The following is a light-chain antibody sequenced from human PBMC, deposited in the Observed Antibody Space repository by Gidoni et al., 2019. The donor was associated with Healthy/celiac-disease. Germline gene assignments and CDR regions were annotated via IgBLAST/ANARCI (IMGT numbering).Light chain of an antibody. CDR3: QQLNSYPPI. CDR2: AAS. V-gene: IGKV1-9*01. J-gene: IGKJ3*01. Sequence: IQLTQSPSSLSASVGDRVTITCRASQGISSYLAWYQQEPGKAPKLLIYAASTLQSGVPSRFSGSGSGTDFTLTISSLQPEDFATYYCQQLNSYPPIFGPGTKVDIK. CDR1: QGISSY.